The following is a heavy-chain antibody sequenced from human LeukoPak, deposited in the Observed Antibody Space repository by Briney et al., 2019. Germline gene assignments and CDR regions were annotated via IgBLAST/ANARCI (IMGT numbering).Heavy chain of an antibody. D-gene: IGHD2-2*01. CDR1: GFTFSSYA. Sequence: GVSLRLSCAASGFTFSSYAMSWVRQAPGKGLEWVSAISGRGDYIYYADSVKGRFTFSRDNSKNTLYLQMNSLRAEDTALYYCVRQGGQTGAIVVVPAATSFDYWGQGTQVTVSS. J-gene: IGHJ4*02. CDR3: VRQGGQTGAIVVVPAATSFDY. CDR2: ISGRGDYI. V-gene: IGHV3-23*01.